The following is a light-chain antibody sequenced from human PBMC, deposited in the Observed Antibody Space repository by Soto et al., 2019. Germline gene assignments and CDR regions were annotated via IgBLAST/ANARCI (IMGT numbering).Light chain of an antibody. Sequence: DIQVTQSPSTLSASVGDRVTITCRASQSIGDWLTWYQQKPGKAPELLIFDASNLQSGVPSRFSGSGSGTEFTLTITSLQPDDFATYYCQHYNIYSEAFGQGTKVDI. J-gene: IGKJ1*01. CDR2: DAS. V-gene: IGKV1-5*01. CDR3: QHYNIYSEA. CDR1: QSIGDW.